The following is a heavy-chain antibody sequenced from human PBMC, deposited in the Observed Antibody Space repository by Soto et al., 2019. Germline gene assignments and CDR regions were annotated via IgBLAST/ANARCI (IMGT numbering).Heavy chain of an antibody. CDR3: ARSCCREQNWFDP. D-gene: IGHD2-15*01. V-gene: IGHV3-74*01. J-gene: IGHJ5*02. Sequence: EVQLVESGGDLVQPGGSLRLSCAASGVTISGYWMHWVRQAPGKGLVWVSRISSDGSRTDYADSVKGRFTISRDNAMNTVHLQMNSLRVKDTAVYYCARSCCREQNWFDPWGQGTLVTVSS. CDR1: GVTISGYW. CDR2: ISSDGSRT.